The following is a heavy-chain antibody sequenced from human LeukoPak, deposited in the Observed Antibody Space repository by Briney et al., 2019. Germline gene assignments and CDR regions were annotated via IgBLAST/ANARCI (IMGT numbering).Heavy chain of an antibody. J-gene: IGHJ4*02. Sequence: PGGSLRLPCAASGFSFSNYVMAWVRQAPGKGLEWVSSITTINDIYYSDSVKGRFTISRDNSKSTLHLQMDSLRAEDTAVYYCAKDGGSYTGYFDYWGPGTLVTVSS. V-gene: IGHV3-23*05. CDR3: AKDGGSYTGYFDY. CDR1: GFSFSNYV. CDR2: ITTINDI. D-gene: IGHD1-26*01.